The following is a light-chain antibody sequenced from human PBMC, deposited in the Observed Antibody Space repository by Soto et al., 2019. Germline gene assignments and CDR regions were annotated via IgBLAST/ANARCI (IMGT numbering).Light chain of an antibody. Sequence: EIVLTQSPGTLSLSPGERATLSCRASHSVSSNYLAWYQQKPGQAPRLLIYGTSSRATGISDRFSGSGSGTDFTLTIPRLEPEDFAVYYCQQYVRSPPLTFGGGTKVDI. J-gene: IGKJ4*01. CDR3: QQYVRSPPLT. V-gene: IGKV3-20*01. CDR1: HSVSSNY. CDR2: GTS.